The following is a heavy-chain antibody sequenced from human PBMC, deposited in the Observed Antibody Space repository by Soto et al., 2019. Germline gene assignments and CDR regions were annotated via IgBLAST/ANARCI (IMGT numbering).Heavy chain of an antibody. D-gene: IGHD3-10*01. J-gene: IGHJ6*02. Sequence: QVRLVESGGGVVQPGRSLRLSCAASGFTFSSYGMHWVRQAPGKGLEWVAVISNDGGKKYYAASVKGRFTISRDNSKNMLYLQMNSLRVEHTAVYYCADPGSTDLDVWGQGTTVTVSS. CDR3: ADPGSTDLDV. V-gene: IGHV3-30*03. CDR1: GFTFSSYG. CDR2: ISNDGGKK.